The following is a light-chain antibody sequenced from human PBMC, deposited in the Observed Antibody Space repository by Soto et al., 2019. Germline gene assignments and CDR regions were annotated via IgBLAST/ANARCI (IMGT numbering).Light chain of an antibody. CDR2: DAS. J-gene: IGKJ5*01. Sequence: EIVMTQSPATLSVSPGERATLSCRASQSVRNNLAWYQQKPGQAPRLLIYDASNRATGIPARFSGSGSGTDFTLTISSLEPEDFAVYYCQQYNNWPPITFGQGTRLEI. CDR3: QQYNNWPPIT. CDR1: QSVRNN. V-gene: IGKV3D-15*01.